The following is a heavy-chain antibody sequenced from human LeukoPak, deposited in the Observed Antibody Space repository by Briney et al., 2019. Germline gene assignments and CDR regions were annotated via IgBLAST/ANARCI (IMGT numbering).Heavy chain of an antibody. V-gene: IGHV3-23*01. D-gene: IGHD3-22*01. CDR1: GFTFDDYA. CDR3: AKEVDSSGYYSEY. Sequence: GGSLRLSCAASGFTFDDYAMSWVRQAPGKGLEWVSVISGSGGSRKYADSVKGRFTISRDNSKNTLDLQMSSLRVEDTAVYYCAKEVDSSGYYSEYWGQGTLVTVSS. J-gene: IGHJ4*02. CDR2: ISGSGGSR.